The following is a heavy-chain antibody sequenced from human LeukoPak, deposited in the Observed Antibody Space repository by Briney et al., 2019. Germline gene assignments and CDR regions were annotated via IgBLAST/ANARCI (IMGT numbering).Heavy chain of an antibody. CDR2: IYYSGST. CDR1: GGSISSSSYY. J-gene: IGHJ4*02. CDR3: ARQYYVWGSYRPRTFDY. V-gene: IGHV4-39*01. Sequence: SETLSLTCTVSGGSISSSSYYWGWIRQPPGKGLEWIGSIYYSGSTYYDPSLKSRVTISVDTSKNQFSLKLSSVTAADTAVYYCARQYYVWGSYRPRTFDYWGQGTLVTVSS. D-gene: IGHD3-16*02.